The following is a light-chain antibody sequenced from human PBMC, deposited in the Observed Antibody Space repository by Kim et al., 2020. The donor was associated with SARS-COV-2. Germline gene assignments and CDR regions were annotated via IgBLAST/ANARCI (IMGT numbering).Light chain of an antibody. Sequence: DIQMTQSPSSLAASVGDRVTIACRASQSISTYLNWYQQKPGKAPKLLIYAASTLQSGVPSRFSGSGSGTDFTLTISSLQSEDFAVYYCQQYNSWLITFGQGTRLEIK. J-gene: IGKJ5*01. CDR1: QSISTY. V-gene: IGKV1-39*01. CDR2: AAS. CDR3: QQYNSWLIT.